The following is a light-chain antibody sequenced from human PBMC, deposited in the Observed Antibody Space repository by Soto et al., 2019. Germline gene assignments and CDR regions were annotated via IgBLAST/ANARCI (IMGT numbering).Light chain of an antibody. CDR2: ATS. V-gene: IGKV1-27*01. CDR3: QQYKVAPFT. CDR1: QDIDNF. Sequence: ILMTQSPSSLSAFVGDRVTITCRASQDIDNFLAWYQQKPGKVPKLLIYATSTLQSGVPSRFSGSGSGTDFTLTISNLQPEDVATYYCQQYKVAPFTFGEGTKVDI. J-gene: IGKJ4*02.